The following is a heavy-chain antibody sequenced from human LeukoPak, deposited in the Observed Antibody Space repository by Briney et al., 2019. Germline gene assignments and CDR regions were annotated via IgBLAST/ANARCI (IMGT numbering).Heavy chain of an antibody. Sequence: SETLSLTCTVSGGSISSSTYYWSWIRQPPGKGLEWVGYIYYSGSTNYNPSLESRVTISLDTSKNQFSLKLSSVTAADTAVYYCVRRLFDDSGYYHFDHWGQGTLVTVSS. D-gene: IGHD3-22*01. CDR1: GGSISSSTYY. CDR3: VRRLFDDSGYYHFDH. CDR2: IYYSGST. V-gene: IGHV4-61*05. J-gene: IGHJ4*02.